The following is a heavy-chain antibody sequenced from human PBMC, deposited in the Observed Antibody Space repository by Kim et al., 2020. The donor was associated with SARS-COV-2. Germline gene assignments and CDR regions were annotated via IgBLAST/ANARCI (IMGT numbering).Heavy chain of an antibody. CDR1: GYTFTSYG. D-gene: IGHD1-20*01. CDR3: ARGGNWNDFHYYYGMDV. Sequence: ASVKVSCKASGYTFTSYGISWVRQAPGQGLEWMGWISAYNGNTNYAQKLQGRVTMTTDTSTSTAYMELRSLRSDDTAVYYCARGGNWNDFHYYYGMDVWGQGTTVTVSS. CDR2: ISAYNGNT. J-gene: IGHJ6*02. V-gene: IGHV1-18*01.